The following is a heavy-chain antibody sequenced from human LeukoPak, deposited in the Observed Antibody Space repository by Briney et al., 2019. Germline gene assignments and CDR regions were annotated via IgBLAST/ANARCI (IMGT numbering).Heavy chain of an antibody. J-gene: IGHJ6*02. D-gene: IGHD3-22*01. CDR3: AKDIGYDSSGYAPNGMDV. V-gene: IGHV3-9*01. Sequence: PGRSLRLSCAASGFTFDDYAMHWVRQAPGKGLEWVSGISWNSGSIGYADSVKGRFTISRDNAKNSLYLQMNSLGAEDTALYYCAKDIGYDSSGYAPNGMDVWGQGTTVTVSS. CDR2: ISWNSGSI. CDR1: GFTFDDYA.